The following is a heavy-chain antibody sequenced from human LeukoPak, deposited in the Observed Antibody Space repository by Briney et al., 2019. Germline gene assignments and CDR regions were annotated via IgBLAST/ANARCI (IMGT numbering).Heavy chain of an antibody. CDR3: SGVTVEGPTIPLDY. CDR1: GFTFSSYA. Sequence: GGSLRLSCAASGFTFSSYAMSWVRQAPGKGLEWVSAISGSGGRTYYADSVKGRFTISRDNSKDMLYLQMNSLRAEDTAVYYCSGVTVEGPTIPLDYWGQGTLVTVSS. CDR2: ISGSGGRT. D-gene: IGHD2-21*01. V-gene: IGHV3-23*01. J-gene: IGHJ4*02.